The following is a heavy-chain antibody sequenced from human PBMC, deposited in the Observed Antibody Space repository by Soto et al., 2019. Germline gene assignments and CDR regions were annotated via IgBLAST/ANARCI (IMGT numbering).Heavy chain of an antibody. J-gene: IGHJ6*03. CDR3: ARGGASGVVPDYYMDV. Sequence: GGSLRLSCAASGFTFSSYGMHWVRQAPGKGLEWVAVIWYDGSNKYYADSVKGRFTISRDNSKNTLYLQMNSLGAEDTAVYYCARGGASGVVPDYYMDVWGKGTTVTVSS. D-gene: IGHD2-2*01. CDR1: GFTFSSYG. CDR2: IWYDGSNK. V-gene: IGHV3-33*01.